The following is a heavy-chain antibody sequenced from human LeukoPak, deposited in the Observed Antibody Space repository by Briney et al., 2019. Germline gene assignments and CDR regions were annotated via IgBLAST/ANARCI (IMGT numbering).Heavy chain of an antibody. D-gene: IGHD3-10*01. CDR2: IKQDGSEK. CDR3: ARLWRAGSYYMDV. J-gene: IGHJ6*03. V-gene: IGHV3-7*01. CDR1: GFTFSSYW. Sequence: GGSLRLSCAASGFTFSSYWMSWVRQAPGKGLEWVANIKQDGSEKYYVDSVKGRFTIFRDNAKNSLYLQMNSLRAEDTAVYYCARLWRAGSYYMDVWGKGTTVTISS.